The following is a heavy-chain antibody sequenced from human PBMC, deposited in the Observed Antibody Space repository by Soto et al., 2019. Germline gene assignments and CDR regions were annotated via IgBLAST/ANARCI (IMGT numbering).Heavy chain of an antibody. Sequence: GGSLRLSCAASGFTFSSYAMSWVRRAPGKGLEWVSAISGSGGSTYYADSLKGRFTISRDNSKNTLYLQANSLRAEDTAVYYCAKGANSGYDSLYYGMDVWGQGTTVTVSS. CDR2: ISGSGGST. CDR1: GFTFSSYA. CDR3: AKGANSGYDSLYYGMDV. D-gene: IGHD5-12*01. J-gene: IGHJ6*02. V-gene: IGHV3-23*01.